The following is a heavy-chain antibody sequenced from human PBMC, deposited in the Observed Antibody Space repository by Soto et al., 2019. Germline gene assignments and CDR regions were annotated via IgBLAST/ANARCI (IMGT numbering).Heavy chain of an antibody. Sequence: GGSLRLSCAASGFTFSSYAMSWVRQAPGKGLEWVSAISGSGGSTYYADSVKGRFTISRDNSKNTLYLQMNSLRAEDTAVYYCAKRSGYNWNSGTYFDYWGQGTLVTVSS. V-gene: IGHV3-23*01. J-gene: IGHJ4*02. CDR1: GFTFSSYA. D-gene: IGHD1-7*01. CDR3: AKRSGYNWNSGTYFDY. CDR2: ISGSGGST.